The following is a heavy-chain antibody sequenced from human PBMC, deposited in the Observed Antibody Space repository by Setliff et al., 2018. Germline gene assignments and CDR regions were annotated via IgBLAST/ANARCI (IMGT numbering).Heavy chain of an antibody. D-gene: IGHD3-16*01. V-gene: IGHV1-18*01. Sequence: ASVKVSCKASGYTFTSYGISWVRQAPGQGLEWMGWISAYNGNTNYAQKLQGRVTMTTDTSTSTAYMELRSLRSDDTAVYYCARMITPHRWSYYYYYMDVWGKGTTVT. CDR1: GYTFTSYG. J-gene: IGHJ6*03. CDR3: ARMITPHRWSYYYYYMDV. CDR2: ISAYNGNT.